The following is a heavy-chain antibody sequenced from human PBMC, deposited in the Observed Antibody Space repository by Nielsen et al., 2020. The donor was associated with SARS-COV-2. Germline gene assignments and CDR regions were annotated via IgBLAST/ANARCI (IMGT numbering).Heavy chain of an antibody. CDR3: TREYSSSPDC. CDR2: IYYSGST. Sequence: SETLSLTCTVSGDSISSRSYSWGWIRQSPGKGLEWIGSIYYSGSTFYNPSLKSRLTISIDTSKNQFSLKLSSVAAADTAVYFCTREYSSSPDCWGQGTLVTVSS. V-gene: IGHV4-39*07. D-gene: IGHD6-13*01. CDR1: GDSISSRSYS. J-gene: IGHJ4*02.